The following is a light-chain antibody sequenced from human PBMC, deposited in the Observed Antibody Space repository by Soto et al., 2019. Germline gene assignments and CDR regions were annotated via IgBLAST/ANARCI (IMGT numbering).Light chain of an antibody. CDR1: QSLLHSNGYNY. CDR3: MQTLQTPFT. V-gene: IGKV2-28*01. J-gene: IGKJ3*01. Sequence: IVMTQSPLSLPVTPGEPASMSCRSSQSLLHSNGYNYLGWYLQKPGQPPHLLIYLGSDRASGVTDRFSGGGSGTDFTLKISRVEAEDVGVYYCMQTLQTPFTFGPGTKVDIK. CDR2: LGS.